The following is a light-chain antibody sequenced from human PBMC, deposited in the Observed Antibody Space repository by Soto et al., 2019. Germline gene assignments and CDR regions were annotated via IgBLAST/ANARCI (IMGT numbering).Light chain of an antibody. CDR2: WAS. Sequence: DIVMTQSPDSLAVSLGERATINCKSSQSVLYSSNNKNYLAWYQQKPGQPPKLLIYWASTRESGVPDRFSGSGVWTDFTLPISSLQAEDVAVYYCQQYYNTPVTFGPGTKVDIK. J-gene: IGKJ3*01. V-gene: IGKV4-1*01. CDR3: QQYYNTPVT. CDR1: QSVLYSSNNKNY.